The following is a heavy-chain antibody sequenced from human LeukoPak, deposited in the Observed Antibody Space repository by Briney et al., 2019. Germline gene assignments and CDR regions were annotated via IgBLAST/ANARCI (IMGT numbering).Heavy chain of an antibody. V-gene: IGHV3-23*01. D-gene: IGHD4-17*01. J-gene: IGHJ3*02. CDR1: GFPLSSYA. CDR3: AKDLTTVTLGGAFDI. Sequence: PGGSLRLSCAAFGFPLSSYAMSWVRQAPGKGLEWVSATSSSDAGTYHADSVRGRFTISRDNSKNTLYLQMNSLRAEDTAVYYCAKDLTTVTLGGAFDIWGQGTMVTVSS. CDR2: TSSSDAGT.